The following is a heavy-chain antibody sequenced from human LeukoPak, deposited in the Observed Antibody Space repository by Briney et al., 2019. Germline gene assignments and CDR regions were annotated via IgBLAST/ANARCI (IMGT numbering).Heavy chain of an antibody. J-gene: IGHJ6*03. Sequence: PGGSLRLSCAASGFTFSSYWMSWVRQAPGKGLEWVSTISGSGGSTYYADSVKGRFTISRDNSKNTLYLQMNSLRAEDSAVYYCAKGTHSGYSYGNYHYYYMDVWGKGTTVIVSS. CDR3: AKGTHSGYSYGNYHYYYMDV. D-gene: IGHD5-18*01. CDR1: GFTFSSYW. CDR2: ISGSGGST. V-gene: IGHV3-23*01.